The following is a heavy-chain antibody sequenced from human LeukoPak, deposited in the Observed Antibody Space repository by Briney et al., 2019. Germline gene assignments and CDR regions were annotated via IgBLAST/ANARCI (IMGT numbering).Heavy chain of an antibody. J-gene: IGHJ6*02. V-gene: IGHV3-7*03. D-gene: IGHD6-6*01. CDR2: IKQDGSEK. CDR1: GFTFSSYW. CDR3: ARWDSSSSLVYYYYGMDV. Sequence: GGSLRLSCAASGFTFSSYWMSWVRQAPGKGLEWVANIKQDGSEKYYVDSVKGRFTISRDNAKNSLYLQMNSLRAEDTAVYYCARWDSSSSLVYYYYGMDVWGQGTTVTVSS.